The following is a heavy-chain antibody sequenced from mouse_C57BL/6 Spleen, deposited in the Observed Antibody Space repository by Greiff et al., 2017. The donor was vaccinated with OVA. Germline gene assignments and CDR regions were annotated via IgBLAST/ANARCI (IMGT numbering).Heavy chain of an antibody. CDR3: ARRIYYGSSYVYAY. CDR2: IDPSDSYT. J-gene: IGHJ3*01. Sequence: VQLQQPGAELVKPGASVKLSCKASGYTFTSYWMQWVKQRPGQGLEWIGEIDPSDSYTNYNQKFKGKATLTVDTSSSTAYMQLSSLTSEDSAVYYCARRIYYGSSYVYAYWGQGTLVTVSA. D-gene: IGHD1-1*01. V-gene: IGHV1-50*01. CDR1: GYTFTSYW.